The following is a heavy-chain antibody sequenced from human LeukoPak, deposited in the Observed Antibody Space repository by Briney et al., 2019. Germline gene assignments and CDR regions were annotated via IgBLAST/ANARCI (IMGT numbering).Heavy chain of an antibody. J-gene: IGHJ4*02. CDR3: AKASPDSSGYYRDYFDY. CDR1: GFTFSSYG. Sequence: GGSLRLSCAASGFTFSSYGMHWVRQAPGKGLEWVAFIRYDGSNKYYADSVKGRFTISRDNSKNTLYLQMNSLRAEDTAVYYCAKASPDSSGYYRDYFDYWGQGTLVTVSS. D-gene: IGHD3-22*01. V-gene: IGHV3-30*02. CDR2: IRYDGSNK.